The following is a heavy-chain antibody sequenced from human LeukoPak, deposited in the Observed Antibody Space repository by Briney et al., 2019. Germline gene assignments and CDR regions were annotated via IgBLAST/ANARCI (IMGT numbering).Heavy chain of an antibody. Sequence: SETLSLTCVVYGGSFSGCYWSWIRQPPGKGLEWIGEINHSGSTNYNPSLKSRVTISVDTSKNQFSLKLSSVTAADTAVYYCARRDPPLGWNDGDAFDVWGQGTMVTVSS. CDR1: GGSFSGCY. J-gene: IGHJ3*01. D-gene: IGHD1-1*01. CDR2: INHSGST. CDR3: ARRDPPLGWNDGDAFDV. V-gene: IGHV4-34*01.